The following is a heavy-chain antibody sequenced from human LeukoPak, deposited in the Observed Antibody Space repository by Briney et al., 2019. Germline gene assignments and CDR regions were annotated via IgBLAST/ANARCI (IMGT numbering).Heavy chain of an antibody. J-gene: IGHJ4*02. CDR2: IKSKTDGGTT. CDR3: TTDFNYDSSGYSWYFDY. CDR1: GFTFSNAW. Sequence: GGSLRLSCAASGFTFSNAWMSWVRQAPGKGLEWVGRIKSKTDGGTTDYAAPVKGRFTISRDDSKNTLYLQMNSLKTEDTAVYYCTTDFNYDSSGYSWYFDYWGQGTLVTVSS. V-gene: IGHV3-15*01. D-gene: IGHD3-22*01.